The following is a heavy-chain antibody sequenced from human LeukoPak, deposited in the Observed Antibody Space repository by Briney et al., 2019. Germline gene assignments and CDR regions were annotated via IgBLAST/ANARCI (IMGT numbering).Heavy chain of an antibody. CDR2: IYYSGST. D-gene: IGHD3-22*01. J-gene: IGHJ3*02. CDR3: ATSTMIVVVIGSGHDAFDI. CDR1: GGSISSSSYY. V-gene: IGHV4-39*07. Sequence: SETLSLTCTVSGGSISSSSYYWGWIRQPPGKGLEWIGSIYYSGSTYYNPSLKSRVTISVDTSKNQFSLKLSSVTAADTAVYYCATSTMIVVVIGSGHDAFDIWGQGTLVTVSS.